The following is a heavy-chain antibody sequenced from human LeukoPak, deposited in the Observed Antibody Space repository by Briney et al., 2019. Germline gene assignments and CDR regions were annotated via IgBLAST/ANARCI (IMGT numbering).Heavy chain of an antibody. CDR2: INPSGGST. CDR1: GYTFTSYY. Sequence: ASVKVSCKASGYTFTSYYMHWVRQAPGQGLEWMGIINPSGGSTSCAQKFQGRVTMTRDTSTSTVYMELSSLRSDDTAVYYCARSDHYDRSGYFGTNLFYYFYGMDVWGQGTTVTVSS. D-gene: IGHD3-22*01. V-gene: IGHV1-46*01. J-gene: IGHJ6*02. CDR3: ARSDHYDRSGYFGTNLFYYFYGMDV.